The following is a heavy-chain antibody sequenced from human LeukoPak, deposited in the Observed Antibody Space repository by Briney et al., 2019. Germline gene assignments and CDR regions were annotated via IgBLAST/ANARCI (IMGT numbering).Heavy chain of an antibody. J-gene: IGHJ4*02. V-gene: IGHV3-7*01. CDR1: GFTFSSYW. CDR2: IKQDGSEK. Sequence: HPGGSLRLSCAASGFTFSSYWTSWVRQAPGKGLEWVANIKQDGSEKYYVDSVKGRFTIPRDNAKNSLYLQMNSLRAEDTAVYYCARVRFLGIVNYWGQGTLVTVSS. CDR3: ARVRFLGIVNY. D-gene: IGHD3-3*01.